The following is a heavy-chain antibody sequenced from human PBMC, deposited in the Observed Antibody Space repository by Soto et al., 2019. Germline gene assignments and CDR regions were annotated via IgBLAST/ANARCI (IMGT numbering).Heavy chain of an antibody. D-gene: IGHD6-19*01. CDR2: ISGFNGNT. Sequence: QDQLVQSGAEVKKPGASVTVSCKASGYSFTNYGITWVRQAPGQGLEWMGWISGFNGNTHYAQKLQGRVTMTTDASTSTAYMELRSLRSDDTAVYYCARDRGVAPPVAGNTHYYYYMDVWGNGTTVTVSS. J-gene: IGHJ6*03. CDR3: ARDRGVAPPVAGNTHYYYYMDV. CDR1: GYSFTNYG. V-gene: IGHV1-18*01.